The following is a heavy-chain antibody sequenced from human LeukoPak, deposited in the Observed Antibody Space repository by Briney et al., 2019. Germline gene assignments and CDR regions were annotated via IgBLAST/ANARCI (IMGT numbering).Heavy chain of an antibody. V-gene: IGHV3-53*01. J-gene: IGHJ6*02. D-gene: IGHD3-3*01. Sequence: GGSLRLSCAASGFTFSDYYMNWVPQAPGKGLEWVSGIYSGGSTYYADSEKGRLTISRDNSKNTLYLQMNSLRAEDTAVYYCAREYEGRDVWGQGTTVTVSS. CDR1: GFTFSDYY. CDR3: AREYEGRDV. CDR2: IYSGGST.